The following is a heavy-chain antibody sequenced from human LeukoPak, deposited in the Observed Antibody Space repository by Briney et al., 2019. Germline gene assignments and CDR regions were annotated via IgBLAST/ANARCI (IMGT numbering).Heavy chain of an antibody. CDR2: INYSGTT. Sequence: SETLSLTCTVSGGSISSYYWSWIRQPPGKGLEWIASINYSGTTYYNPSLKSRVTISEDRSKNQFSLKLSSVTAADTAVYYCARLRDGRWLLEYWGQGTLVTVSS. V-gene: IGHV4-59*05. J-gene: IGHJ4*02. D-gene: IGHD5-24*01. CDR1: GGSISSYY. CDR3: ARLRDGRWLLEY.